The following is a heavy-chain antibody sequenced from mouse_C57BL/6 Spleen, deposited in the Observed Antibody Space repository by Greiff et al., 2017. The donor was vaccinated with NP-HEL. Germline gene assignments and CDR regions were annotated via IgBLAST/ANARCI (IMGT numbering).Heavy chain of an antibody. V-gene: IGHV2-9-1*01. CDR2: IWTGGGT. J-gene: IGHJ4*01. D-gene: IGHD1-1*01. CDR3: ARNWGTTVVAYYYAMDY. CDR1: GFSLTSCA. Sequence: QVQLKESGPGLVAPSQSLSITCTVSGFSLTSCAISWVRQPPGKGLEWLGVIWTGGGTNYNSALKSRLSISKDNSKSQAFLKMNSLQTDDTARYYCARNWGTTVVAYYYAMDYWGQGTSVTVSS.